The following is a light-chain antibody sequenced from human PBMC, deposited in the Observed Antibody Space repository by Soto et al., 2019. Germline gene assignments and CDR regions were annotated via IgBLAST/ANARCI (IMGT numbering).Light chain of an antibody. CDR3: QQSYMDPIT. CDR1: QSIGRW. CDR2: DVS. Sequence: DIQMTQSPFTLSASVGDRVTITCRASQSIGRWLAWYQQKSGKGPKLLIYDVSRLQSGVPSRFGGSGGGTDFTLSISSVQPEDFATYFCQQSYMDPITFGQGTRLEIK. J-gene: IGKJ5*01. V-gene: IGKV1-5*01.